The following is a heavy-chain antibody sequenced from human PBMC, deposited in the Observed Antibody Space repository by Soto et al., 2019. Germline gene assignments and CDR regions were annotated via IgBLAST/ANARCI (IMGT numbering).Heavy chain of an antibody. CDR1: GGYISSYY. J-gene: IGHJ4*02. Sequence: SETLSLTCTVSGGYISSYYWTWIRQPPGKGLEWIGYIYYSGSTNYNPSLKSRVTMSIDTSKNQFSLKLSSVTAADTAVYYCARAFGSTMPSLFWGQGTLVTVS. D-gene: IGHD2-2*01. V-gene: IGHV4-59*01. CDR3: ARAFGSTMPSLF. CDR2: IYYSGST.